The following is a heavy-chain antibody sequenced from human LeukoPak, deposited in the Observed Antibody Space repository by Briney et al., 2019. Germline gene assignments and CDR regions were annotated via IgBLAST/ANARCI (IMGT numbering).Heavy chain of an antibody. V-gene: IGHV3-48*01. Sequence: PGGSLRLSCAASGFTFSSYSMNWVRQAPGKGLEWVSYISSSSSTIYYADSVKGRFTISRDNAKNSLYLQMNSLRAEDTAVYYCARDEVSSGFDYWGQGTLVTVSS. CDR2: ISSSSSTI. D-gene: IGHD6-19*01. J-gene: IGHJ4*02. CDR3: ARDEVSSGFDY. CDR1: GFTFSSYS.